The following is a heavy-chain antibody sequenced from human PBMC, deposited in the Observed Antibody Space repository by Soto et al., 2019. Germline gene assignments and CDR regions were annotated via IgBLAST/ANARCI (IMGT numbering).Heavy chain of an antibody. V-gene: IGHV3-74*01. CDR3: ARDNNWSLDY. CDR2: IKTDGSFT. Sequence: LRLSCAASGFTFSKHLMHWVRQAPGKGLVWVSHIKTDGSFTRDADSVKGRFTISRDNARNTLYLQMNSLRAEDTAVYYCARDNNWSLDYWGQGTRVTAPQ. J-gene: IGHJ4*02. D-gene: IGHD1-1*01. CDR1: GFTFSKHL.